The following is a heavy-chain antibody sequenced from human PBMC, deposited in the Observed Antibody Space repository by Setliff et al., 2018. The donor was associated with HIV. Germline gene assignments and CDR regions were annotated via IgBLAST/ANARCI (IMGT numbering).Heavy chain of an antibody. Sequence: GGSLRLSCAASGFTFSGHSMHWVRQVPGQGLVWVSGIKNDGSDIFYVDSVKGRFTISRDNAKNRLYLQMNSLRAEDTAVYYCARELHWNDGVDQWGQGTLVTVSS. CDR2: IKNDGSDI. CDR1: GFTFSGHS. J-gene: IGHJ4*02. V-gene: IGHV3-74*01. CDR3: ARELHWNDGVDQ. D-gene: IGHD1-1*01.